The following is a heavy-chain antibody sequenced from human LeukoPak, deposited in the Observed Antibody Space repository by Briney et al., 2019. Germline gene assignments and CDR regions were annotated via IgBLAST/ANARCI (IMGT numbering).Heavy chain of an antibody. D-gene: IGHD1-1*01. V-gene: IGHV3-48*02. J-gene: IGHJ4*02. CDR3: ARQTTVFDN. CDR2: ISSSGSSM. CDR1: GFTFSYYS. Sequence: GGPLRLSCAASGFTFSYYSMNWVRQAPGKGLEWLSYISSSGSSMYYADSVKGRFTISRDNAQNSVYLQMNSLRDEDTAVYYCARQTTVFDNWGQGTLVTVSS.